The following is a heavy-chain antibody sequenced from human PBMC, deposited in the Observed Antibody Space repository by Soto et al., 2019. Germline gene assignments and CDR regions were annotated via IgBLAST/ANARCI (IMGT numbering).Heavy chain of an antibody. D-gene: IGHD1-26*01. CDR1: GGSVSSGSYY. Sequence: TSETLSLTCTVSGGSVSSGSYYWSWIRQPPGKGLEWIGYIYYSGSTNYNPSLKSRVTISVDTSKNQFSLKLSSVTAADTAVYYCARKAIVGATMYGWYYFDYWGQGTLVTVSS. J-gene: IGHJ4*02. CDR2: IYYSGST. V-gene: IGHV4-61*01. CDR3: ARKAIVGATMYGWYYFDY.